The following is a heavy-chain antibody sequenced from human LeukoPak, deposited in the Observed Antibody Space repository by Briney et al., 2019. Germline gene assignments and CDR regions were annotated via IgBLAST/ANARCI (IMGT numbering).Heavy chain of an antibody. J-gene: IGHJ2*01. V-gene: IGHV3-21*01. D-gene: IGHD6-19*01. CDR2: ISSSSSYI. Sequence: PGGSLRLSCAASGFTVSNNYMRWVRQAPGKGLEWVSSISSSSSYIYYADSVKGRFTISRDNAKNSLYLQMNSLRAEDTAVYYCARESDSSGWYPRGYFDLWGRGTLVTVSS. CDR3: ARESDSSGWYPRGYFDL. CDR1: GFTVSNNY.